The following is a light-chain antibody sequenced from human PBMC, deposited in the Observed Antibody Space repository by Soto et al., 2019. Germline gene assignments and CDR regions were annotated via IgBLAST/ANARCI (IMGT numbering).Light chain of an antibody. CDR3: QQYSSWPPLA. CDR1: RTVSVN. J-gene: IGKJ4*01. CDR2: GAS. Sequence: EVVMTQSPATLSVSPGDTATLACRASRTVSVNVAWYQQKPGQAPRLLIFGASTRATGIPARLSGGGSGTEFTLTVSSLQSEDFAVYYCQQYSSWPPLAFGGGTKVEI. V-gene: IGKV3-15*01.